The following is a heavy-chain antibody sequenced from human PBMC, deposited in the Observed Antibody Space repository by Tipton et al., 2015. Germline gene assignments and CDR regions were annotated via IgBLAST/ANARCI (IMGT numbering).Heavy chain of an antibody. J-gene: IGHJ4*02. D-gene: IGHD6-19*01. V-gene: IGHV4-61*01. CDR2: VYFRGST. CDR1: GGTVSSGSYY. Sequence: GLVKPSETLSLICTVSGGTVSSGSYYWSWIRQPPGKGLEYIGYVYFRGSTNYNPSFKSRLTISVDTSKNQFSLKLSDVTATDTAVYYCARDGKDTIGWYRIWGPGTLVTVSS. CDR3: ARDGKDTIGWYRI.